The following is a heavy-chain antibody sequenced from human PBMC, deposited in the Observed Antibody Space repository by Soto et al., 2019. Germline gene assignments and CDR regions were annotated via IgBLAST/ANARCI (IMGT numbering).Heavy chain of an antibody. Sequence: QVQLVQSGAEVKKPGSSVRISCTASGVAFSNYTFTWVRRATGQGLEWMGRVIPLLDASNYAEKFQDRVTITADRSTSTAYMELSGLKSEESAIYYCASGKSQMTQDRMGFYYYMDVWGKGTTVTVSS. J-gene: IGHJ6*03. CDR2: VIPLLDAS. V-gene: IGHV1-69*08. CDR1: GVAFSNYT. D-gene: IGHD2-15*01. CDR3: ASGKSQMTQDRMGFYYYMDV.